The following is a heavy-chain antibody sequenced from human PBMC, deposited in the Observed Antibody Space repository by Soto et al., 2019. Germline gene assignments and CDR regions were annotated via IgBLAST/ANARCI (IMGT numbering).Heavy chain of an antibody. CDR2: IYYSGST. CDR3: ARGSLSTINLLSYFDY. V-gene: IGHV4-31*03. J-gene: IGHJ4*02. Sequence: SETLSLTCTVSGGSISSGGYYWSWIRQHPGKGLEWIGYIYYSGSTYYNPSLKSRVTISVDTSKNQFSLKLSSVTAADTAVYYCARGSLSTINLLSYFDYWGQGMLVTVSS. D-gene: IGHD2-15*01. CDR1: GGSISSGGYY.